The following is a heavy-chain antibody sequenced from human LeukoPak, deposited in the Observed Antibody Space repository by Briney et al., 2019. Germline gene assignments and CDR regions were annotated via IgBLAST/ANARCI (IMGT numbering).Heavy chain of an antibody. V-gene: IGHV3-21*01. Sequence: PGGSLRLSCAASGFTFSSYSMNWVRQAPGKGLEWVSSISSSSSYRYYADSVKGRFTISRDNAKNSLYLQMNSLRAEDTAVYYCARDTPMVQNYYYYYMDVWGKGTTVTVSS. J-gene: IGHJ6*03. D-gene: IGHD3-10*01. CDR1: GFTFSSYS. CDR2: ISSSSSYR. CDR3: ARDTPMVQNYYYYYMDV.